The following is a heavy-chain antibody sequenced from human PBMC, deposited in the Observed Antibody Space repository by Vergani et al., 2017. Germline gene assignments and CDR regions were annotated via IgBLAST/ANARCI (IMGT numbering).Heavy chain of an antibody. V-gene: IGHV3-33*08. J-gene: IGHJ6*03. CDR1: GITFKNAW. CDR2: IWYDGSNK. Sequence: VQVVESGGGLIKPGGSLRLSCVVSGITFKNAWINWVRQAPGKGLEWVAVIWYDGSNKYYADSVKGRFTISRDNSKNTLYLQMNSLRAEDTAVYYCARDSEDIVVVPAARSPIYYYYMDVWGKGTTVTVSS. CDR3: ARDSEDIVVVPAARSPIYYYYMDV. D-gene: IGHD2-2*01.